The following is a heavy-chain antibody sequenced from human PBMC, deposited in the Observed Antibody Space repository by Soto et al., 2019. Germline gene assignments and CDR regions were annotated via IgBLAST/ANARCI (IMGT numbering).Heavy chain of an antibody. CDR1: GFTFSDYA. J-gene: IGHJ6*02. V-gene: IGHV3-30-3*01. CDR3: ARDWVGIEGRPAYHGMDV. Sequence: PGGSLRLSCEASGFTFSDYAMHWVRQAPGRGLEWVSVISYDGDKKSYADSVKGRFIISRDNSKNTLQLQMNSLRADDTAVYYCARDWVGIEGRPAYHGMDVWGQGTTVTVSS. CDR2: ISYDGDKK. D-gene: IGHD6-6*01.